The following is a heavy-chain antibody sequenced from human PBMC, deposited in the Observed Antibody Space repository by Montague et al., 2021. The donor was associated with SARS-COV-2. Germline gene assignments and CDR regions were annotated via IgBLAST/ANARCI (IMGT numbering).Heavy chain of an antibody. CDR3: ARVVGDYDFWSGQYYYYYYMDV. CDR2: IYYSGST. CDR1: GGSISSYY. Sequence: SETLSLTCTVSGGSISSYYWSWIRQPPGKGLEWIGYIYYSGSTNYNPSLKSRVTISVDTSKNQFSLKLSFVTAADTAVYSCARVVGDYDFWSGQYYYYYYMDVWGKGTTVTVSS. J-gene: IGHJ6*03. D-gene: IGHD3-3*01. V-gene: IGHV4-59*01.